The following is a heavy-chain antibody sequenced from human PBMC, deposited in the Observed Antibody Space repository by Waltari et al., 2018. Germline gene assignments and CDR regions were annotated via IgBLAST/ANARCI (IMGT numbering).Heavy chain of an antibody. CDR2: IKKDGSET. V-gene: IGHV3-7*01. CDR3: ARDSALCNRINCSGDAFDI. J-gene: IGHJ3*02. Sequence: EVQLVESGGGLVQPGGGLRLSCASSEFTFNSSWLSWVLQAPGKGMEWVANIKKDGSETYYVDSVKGRFTISRDNAKNSLYLQMNSLRAEATAVYSCARDSALCNRINCSGDAFDIWGQGTMVTVSS. CDR1: EFTFNSSW. D-gene: IGHD6-25*01.